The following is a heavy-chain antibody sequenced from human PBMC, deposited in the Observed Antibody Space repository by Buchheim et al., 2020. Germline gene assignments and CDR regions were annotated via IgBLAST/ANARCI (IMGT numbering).Heavy chain of an antibody. CDR3: AKDYSSGWSNWFDP. V-gene: IGHV3-23*01. J-gene: IGHJ5*02. Sequence: EVQLLESGGGLVQPGGSLRLSCAASGFTFTNYAMSWVRQAPGKGLEWVSSISGGGGSTSYADSVKGRFTISRDNSKNTLYLQMSSLRADDTAVFYCAKDYSSGWSNWFDPWGQGTL. D-gene: IGHD6-19*01. CDR1: GFTFTNYA. CDR2: ISGGGGST.